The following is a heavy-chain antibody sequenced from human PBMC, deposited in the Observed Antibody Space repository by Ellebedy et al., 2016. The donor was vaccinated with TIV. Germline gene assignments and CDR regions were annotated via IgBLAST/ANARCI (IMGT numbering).Heavy chain of an antibody. CDR2: IDPNSGDT. CDR1: GYTFTAFY. J-gene: IGHJ5*02. V-gene: IGHV1-2*02. Sequence: AASVKVSCKASGYTFTAFYVHWVRQAPGQGLEWMGRIDPNSGDTKYAQKFQGRVSMTRDTSITTAYMELSSPTSDDTAVYYCGRGIQSFDPWGQGTLVTVSS. CDR3: GRGIQSFDP.